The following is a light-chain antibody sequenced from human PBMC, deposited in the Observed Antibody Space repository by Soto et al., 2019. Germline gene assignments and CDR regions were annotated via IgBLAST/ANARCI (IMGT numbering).Light chain of an antibody. V-gene: IGLV2-8*01. CDR3: SSYAGSNNLV. CDR2: EVS. J-gene: IGLJ1*01. Sequence: QSVLTQPPSASGSPGQSVTISCTGTSSDVGGYNYVSWYQQHPGKAPKLMIYEVSERPSGVPDRFSGSKSSNTASLTVSGLQAEDEADYYSSSYAGSNNLVFGTGTKVTVL. CDR1: SSDVGGYNY.